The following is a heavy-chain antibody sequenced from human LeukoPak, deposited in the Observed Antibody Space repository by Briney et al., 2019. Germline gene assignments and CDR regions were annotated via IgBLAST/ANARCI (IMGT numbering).Heavy chain of an antibody. D-gene: IGHD3-22*01. CDR2: ISGHNDNA. CDR1: GYTFTNYG. V-gene: IGHV1-18*01. Sequence: GASVKVSCKASGYTFTNYGISWVRQAPGQGLEWVGWISGHNDNAHYAQKLQDRVTMTTDTSTSTAYMELRSLRSDDTAVYYCARSLKRITMIVVVIPAPAPFDYWGQGTLVTVSS. J-gene: IGHJ4*02. CDR3: ARSLKRITMIVVVIPAPAPFDY.